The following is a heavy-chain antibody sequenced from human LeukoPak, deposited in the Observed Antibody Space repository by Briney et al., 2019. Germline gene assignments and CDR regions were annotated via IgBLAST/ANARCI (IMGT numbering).Heavy chain of an antibody. J-gene: IGHJ6*03. V-gene: IGHV4-39*07. CDR2: IYYSGST. Sequence: SETLSLTCTVSGGSISSSSYYWGWIRQPPGKGLEWIGSIYYSGSTYYNPSLKSRVTISVDTSKNQFSLKLSSVTAADTAVYYCARSSITMVRGVISPRYYYYYMDVWGKGTTVTVSS. CDR3: ARSSITMVRGVISPRYYYYYMDV. D-gene: IGHD3-10*01. CDR1: GGSISSSSYY.